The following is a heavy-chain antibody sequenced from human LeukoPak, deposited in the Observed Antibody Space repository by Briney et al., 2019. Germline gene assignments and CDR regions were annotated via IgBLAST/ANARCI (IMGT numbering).Heavy chain of an antibody. J-gene: IGHJ4*02. D-gene: IGHD3-10*01. CDR3: ARRIYASGRFDY. V-gene: IGHV4-39*01. CDR2: IYYSGTT. Sequence: PSETLSLTCTVSGSSISSSSYYWGWIRQPPGKGLEWIGNIYYSGTTYYNPSLKSRVTISVDTSKNQFSLKLSSVTAADTAVYYCARRIYASGRFDYWGQGTLVTVSS. CDR1: GSSISSSSYY.